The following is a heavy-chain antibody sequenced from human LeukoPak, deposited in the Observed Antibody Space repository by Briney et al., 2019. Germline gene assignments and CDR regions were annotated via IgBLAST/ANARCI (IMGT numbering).Heavy chain of an antibody. J-gene: IGHJ6*03. CDR2: IYYSGST. D-gene: IGHD1-1*01. Sequence: SETLSLTCTVSGGSISSSSYYWGWIRQPPGKGLEWIGSIYYSGSTYYNPSLKSRVTISVDTSKNQFSLQLSSVTAADTAVYYCARRRTGTTPSYYYYYYMDVWGKGTTVTISS. CDR3: ARRRTGTTPSYYYYYYMDV. CDR1: GGSISSSSYY. V-gene: IGHV4-39*01.